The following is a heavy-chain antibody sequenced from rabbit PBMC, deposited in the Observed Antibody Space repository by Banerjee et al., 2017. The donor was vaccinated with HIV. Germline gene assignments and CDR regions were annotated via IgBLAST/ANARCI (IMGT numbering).Heavy chain of an antibody. CDR3: ARDFLYASSSGWGL. Sequence: QQQLEESGGGLVKPGGTLTLTCKASGIDFSSYYRMCWVRQAPGRGLELIACIYTTSGSTWYASWVNGRFTISRSTSLNTVDLQMTSLTAADTATYFCARDFLYASSSGWGLWGPGTLVTVS. D-gene: IGHD1-1*01. CDR2: IYTTSGST. V-gene: IGHV1S43*01. J-gene: IGHJ4*01. CDR1: GIDFSSYYR.